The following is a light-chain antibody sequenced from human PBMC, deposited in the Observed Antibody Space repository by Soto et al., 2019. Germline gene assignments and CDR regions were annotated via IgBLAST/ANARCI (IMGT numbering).Light chain of an antibody. V-gene: IGLV2-14*01. Sequence: QSVLTQPASVSGSPGQSITISCTGTSSDVGGYNYVSWYQQHPGQVPKLTIYEVTNRPSGVSSRFSGSKSGNTASLTISGLHAEDEADYYCSSYTNSDTWVFGGGTKLTVL. J-gene: IGLJ3*02. CDR2: EVT. CDR3: SSYTNSDTWV. CDR1: SSDVGGYNY.